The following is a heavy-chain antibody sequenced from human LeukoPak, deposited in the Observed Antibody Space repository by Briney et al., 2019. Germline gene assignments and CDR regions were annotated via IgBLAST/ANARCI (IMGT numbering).Heavy chain of an antibody. CDR1: GFTVSSNY. Sequence: GGSLRLSCAASGFTVSSNYMSWVRQAPGKGLEWVSVIYSGGSTYYADSVKGRFTISRDNSKNTLYLQMNSLRAEDTAVYYCARGADYYDSSGYYGYPYWYFDLWGRGTRVTVSS. J-gene: IGHJ2*01. V-gene: IGHV3-66*01. D-gene: IGHD3-22*01. CDR3: ARGADYYDSSGYYGYPYWYFDL. CDR2: IYSGGST.